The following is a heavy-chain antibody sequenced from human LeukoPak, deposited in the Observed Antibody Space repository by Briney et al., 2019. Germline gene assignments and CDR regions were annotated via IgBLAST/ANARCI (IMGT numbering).Heavy chain of an antibody. V-gene: IGHV3-23*01. D-gene: IGHD1-26*01. CDR2: ITGSGGST. CDR3: ATSGEGATNFDY. Sequence: AGGSLRLSCAASGFTFSSYTMSWVRQAPGTGLEWVSAITGSGGSTYYVDSVKGRFTISRDNSKNTLYLQMNSLRAEDTAVYYCATSGEGATNFDYWGQGTLVTVSS. J-gene: IGHJ4*02. CDR1: GFTFSSYT.